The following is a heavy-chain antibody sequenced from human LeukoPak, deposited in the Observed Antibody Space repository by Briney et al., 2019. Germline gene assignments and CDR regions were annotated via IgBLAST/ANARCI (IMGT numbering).Heavy chain of an antibody. J-gene: IGHJ3*02. Sequence: GASVKVSCKASGYTFTDYYIHWVRQAPGQGLECMGWINPNTGGTNYAQKFQGRVTMTRDTSISTAYMELSRLRSDDTAVYYCARVRRAFDIWGQGTMVTVSS. V-gene: IGHV1-2*02. CDR1: GYTFTDYY. CDR3: ARVRRAFDI. CDR2: INPNTGGT.